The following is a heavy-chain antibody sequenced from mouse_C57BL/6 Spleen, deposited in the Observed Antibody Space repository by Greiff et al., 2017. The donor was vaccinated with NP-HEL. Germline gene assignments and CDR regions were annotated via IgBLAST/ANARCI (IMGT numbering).Heavy chain of an antibody. J-gene: IGHJ2*01. V-gene: IGHV14-4*01. Sequence: EVQLQQSGAELVRPGASVKLSCTASGFNIKDDYMHWVKQRPEQGLEWIGWIDPENGDTEYASKFQGKATITADTSSNTAYLQLSSLTSEDTAVYYWTVSRKPWYFDYWGQGTTLTVSS. CDR1: GFNIKDDY. CDR2: IDPENGDT. CDR3: TVSRKPWYFDY. D-gene: IGHD6-2*01.